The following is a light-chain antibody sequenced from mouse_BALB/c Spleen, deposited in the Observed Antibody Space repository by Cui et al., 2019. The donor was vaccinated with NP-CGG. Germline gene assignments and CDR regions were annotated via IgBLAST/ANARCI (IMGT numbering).Light chain of an antibody. Sequence: QAFVNQESALTTSPGETLTLTCRSSTGAVTTSNYANWVQEKPDHLFTGLIGGTNNRAPGVPARFSGSLIGDKAALTITGAQTEDEAIYFCALWYSNHWVFGGGTKLTVL. V-gene: IGLV1*01. J-gene: IGLJ1*01. CDR3: ALWYSNHWV. CDR1: TGAVTTSNY. CDR2: GTN.